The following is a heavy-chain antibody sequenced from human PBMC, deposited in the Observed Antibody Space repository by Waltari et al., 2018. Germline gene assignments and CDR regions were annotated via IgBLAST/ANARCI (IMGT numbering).Heavy chain of an antibody. J-gene: IGHJ6*02. Sequence: QVQLVQSGAEVKKPGSSVKVSCKASGGTFSSYAISWVRQAPGQGLEWMGRIIPIFGTANYAQKVQGRVTMTADKSTSTADMGRSSLGSEDTAVYYWAGDLPHNGNDVSYGMDVWGQGTTVTVSS. CDR1: GGTFSSYA. V-gene: IGHV1-69*08. D-gene: IGHD1-20*01. CDR3: AGDLPHNGNDVSYGMDV. CDR2: IIPIFGTA.